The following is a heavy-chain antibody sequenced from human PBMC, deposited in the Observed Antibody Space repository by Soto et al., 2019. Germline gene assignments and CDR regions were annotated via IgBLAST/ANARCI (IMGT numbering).Heavy chain of an antibody. CDR1: GVTFSSYA. CDR2: IIPIFGTA. CDR3: ARVTSLNYYDSSGLPAL. D-gene: IGHD3-22*01. J-gene: IGHJ2*01. Sequence: WASVKVSCKAPGVTFSSYAISWVRQAPGQGLEWMGGIIPIFGTANYAQKFQGRVTITADESTSTAYMELSSLRSEDTAVYYCARVTSLNYYDSSGLPALWGRGTLVTVSS. V-gene: IGHV1-69*13.